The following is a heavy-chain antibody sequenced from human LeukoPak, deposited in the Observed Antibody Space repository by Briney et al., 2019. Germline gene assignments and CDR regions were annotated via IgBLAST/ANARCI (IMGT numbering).Heavy chain of an antibody. CDR2: IKQDGSEK. V-gene: IGHV3-7*01. Sequence: PGGSLRLSCAASGFTFSSYWMSWVRQAPGQGLEWVANIKQDGSEKYYVDSVKGRFTISRDNAKNSLYLQMNSLRAEDTAVYYCARTSITMVRGVIITLPDYWGQGTLVTVSS. J-gene: IGHJ4*02. D-gene: IGHD3-10*01. CDR3: ARTSITMVRGVIITLPDY. CDR1: GFTFSSYW.